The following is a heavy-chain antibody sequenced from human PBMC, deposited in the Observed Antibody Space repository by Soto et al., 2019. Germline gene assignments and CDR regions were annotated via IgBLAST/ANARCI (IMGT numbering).Heavy chain of an antibody. CDR3: AREDDSSAFDI. CDR1: GFTFSSYG. J-gene: IGHJ3*02. Sequence: QVQLVESGGGVVQPGRSLRLSCAASGFTFSSYGMHWVRQAPGKGLEWVAVIWYDGSNKYYADSVKGRFTISRDNSKNTLYLQMNSLRAEDTAVYYCAREDDSSAFDIWGQGTMVTVSS. CDR2: IWYDGSNK. V-gene: IGHV3-33*01. D-gene: IGHD3-22*01.